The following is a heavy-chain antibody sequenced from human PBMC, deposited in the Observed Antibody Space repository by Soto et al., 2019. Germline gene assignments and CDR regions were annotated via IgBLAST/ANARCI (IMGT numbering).Heavy chain of an antibody. Sequence: LKISCKGSGYSFTSYWIGWVRQMPGKGLEWMGIIYPGDSDTRYSPSSQGQVTISADKSISTAYLQWSSLKASDTAMYYCARHFRGIAVAGADAFDIWGQGTMVTVSS. D-gene: IGHD6-19*01. CDR1: GYSFTSYW. V-gene: IGHV5-51*01. CDR3: ARHFRGIAVAGADAFDI. J-gene: IGHJ3*02. CDR2: IYPGDSDT.